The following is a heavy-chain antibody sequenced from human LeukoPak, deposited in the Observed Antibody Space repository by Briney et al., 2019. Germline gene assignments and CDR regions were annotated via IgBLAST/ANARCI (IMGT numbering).Heavy chain of an antibody. V-gene: IGHV4-4*07. CDR3: ARVMDYDNVWGSYRPLYYFDY. J-gene: IGHJ4*02. Sequence: SETLSFTCTVSGGSISSYYWSWIRQPAGKGLEWIGRIYTSGSTNYNPSLKSRVTMSVDTSKNQFSLKLSSVTAADTAVYYCARVMDYDNVWGSYRPLYYFDYWGQGTLVTVSS. CDR1: GGSISSYY. D-gene: IGHD3-16*02. CDR2: IYTSGST.